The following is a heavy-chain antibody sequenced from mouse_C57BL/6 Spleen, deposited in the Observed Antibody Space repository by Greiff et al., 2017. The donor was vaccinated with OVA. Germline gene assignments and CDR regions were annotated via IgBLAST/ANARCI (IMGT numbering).Heavy chain of an antibody. CDR2: IDPSDSYT. Sequence: QVQLKQPGAELVKPGASVKLSCKASGYTFTSYWMQWVKQRPGQGLEWIGEIDPSDSYTNYNQKFKGKATLTVDTSSSTAYMQLSSLTSEDSAVYYGARGEADQATYYFDYWGQGTTLTVSA. CDR3: ARGEADQATYYFDY. D-gene: IGHD3-2*02. CDR1: GYTFTSYW. V-gene: IGHV1-50*01. J-gene: IGHJ2*01.